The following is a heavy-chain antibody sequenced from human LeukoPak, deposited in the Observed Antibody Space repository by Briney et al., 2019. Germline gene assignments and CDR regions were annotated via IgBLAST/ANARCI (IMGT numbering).Heavy chain of an antibody. J-gene: IGHJ6*03. D-gene: IGHD6-13*01. Sequence: ASVKVSCKASGGTFSSYAISWVRQAPGQGLEWMGGIIPIFGTANYAQKFQGRVTITTDESTSTAYMELSSLRSEDTAVYYCARVGAAAAAGYYYYYMDVWGKGTTVTVSS. CDR2: IIPIFGTA. V-gene: IGHV1-69*05. CDR1: GGTFSSYA. CDR3: ARVGAAAAAGYYYYYMDV.